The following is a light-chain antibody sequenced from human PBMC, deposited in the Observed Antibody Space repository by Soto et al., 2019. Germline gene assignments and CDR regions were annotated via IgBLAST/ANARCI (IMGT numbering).Light chain of an antibody. Sequence: EIALTQSPGTLSLSPGERATLSCRASQSVSSNYLAWYQQKPGQAPRLLIFGASIRDTGIPDSFSGSGSGTDFTLTISRLEPEDFAVYYCQQYGSSPGTFGQGTKVDIK. CDR2: GAS. V-gene: IGKV3-20*01. CDR1: QSVSSNY. J-gene: IGKJ1*01. CDR3: QQYGSSPGT.